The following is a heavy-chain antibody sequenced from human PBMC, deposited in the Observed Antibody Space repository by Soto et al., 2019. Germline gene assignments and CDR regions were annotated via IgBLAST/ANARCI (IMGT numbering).Heavy chain of an antibody. CDR2: IYWDDDK. CDR3: AHSTNRRPSNYGYDFDY. V-gene: IGHV2-5*02. J-gene: IGHJ4*02. D-gene: IGHD5-18*01. Sequence: SGPTLVKPTQTLTLTCTFSGFSLSTSGVGVGWIRQPPGKALEWLALIYWDDDKRYSPSLKSRLTITKDTSKNQVVLKMTNMDPVDTATYYCAHSTNRRPSNYGYDFDYWGQGTLVTVSS. CDR1: GFSLSTSGVG.